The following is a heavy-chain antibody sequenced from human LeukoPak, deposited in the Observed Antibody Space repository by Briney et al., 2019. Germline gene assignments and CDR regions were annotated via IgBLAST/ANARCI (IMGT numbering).Heavy chain of an antibody. CDR2: IIPIFGTA. CDR1: GGTFSSYA. CDR3: ASSSIWDSGSPRPYYYYGMDV. D-gene: IGHD1-26*01. Sequence: SVKVSCKASGGTFSSYAISWVRQAPGQGLEWMGGIIPIFGTANYAQKFQGRVTITADESTSTAYMELSSLRSEDTAVYYCASSSIWDSGSPRPYYYYGMDVWGQGTTATVSS. V-gene: IGHV1-69*01. J-gene: IGHJ6*02.